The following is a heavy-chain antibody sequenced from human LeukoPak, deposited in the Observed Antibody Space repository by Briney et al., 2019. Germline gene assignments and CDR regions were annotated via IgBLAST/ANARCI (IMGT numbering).Heavy chain of an antibody. V-gene: IGHV4-39*01. D-gene: IGHD2-2*01. CDR3: ASAKYQLLDY. Sequence: SETLSLTCTVSGGSISSSSYYWGWLRQPPGKGLEWIGSIYYSGSTYYNPSLKSRVTISVDTSKNQFSLKLSSVTAADTAVYYCASAKYQLLDYWGQGTLVTVSS. J-gene: IGHJ4*02. CDR1: GGSISSSSYY. CDR2: IYYSGST.